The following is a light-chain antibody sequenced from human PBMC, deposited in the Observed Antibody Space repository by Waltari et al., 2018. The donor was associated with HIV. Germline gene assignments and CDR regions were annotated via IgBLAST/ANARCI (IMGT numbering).Light chain of an antibody. Sequence: SYVLTQPPSVSVAPGKTARITCGGNNIGSKNVHWYQQKPGQAPVVVIYYDSDRPSGIPERFSGSNSGNTATLTISRVEAGDEADYYCQVWDVSSDHVVFGGGTKLTVL. CDR2: YDS. J-gene: IGLJ2*01. CDR1: NIGSKN. V-gene: IGLV3-21*04. CDR3: QVWDVSSDHVV.